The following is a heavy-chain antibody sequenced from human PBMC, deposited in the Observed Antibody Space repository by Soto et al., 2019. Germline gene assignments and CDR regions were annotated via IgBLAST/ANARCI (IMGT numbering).Heavy chain of an antibody. CDR1: GFTFNDYA. CDR2: ISGSGGHS. V-gene: IGHV3-23*01. D-gene: IGHD6-19*01. Sequence: GGSLRLSCAASGFTFNDYAVAWVRQAPGKGLEWVSSISGSGGHSSYADSVRGRFTISRDNVNSILSLDMSDLSAEDTAVDYCAKDCRRLAVAGSAFDSWGKGTRVTVS. CDR3: AKDCRRLAVAGSAFDS. J-gene: IGHJ4*02.